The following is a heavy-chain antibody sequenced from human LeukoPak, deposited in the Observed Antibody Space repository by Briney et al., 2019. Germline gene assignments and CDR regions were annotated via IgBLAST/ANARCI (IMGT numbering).Heavy chain of an antibody. CDR1: GDSISNYY. CDR2: IYYSGST. V-gene: IGHV4-59*01. CDR3: ARGPQSDNSAYPYWGGFDY. Sequence: SETPSLTCTVSGDSISNYYWSWIRQPPGKELEWIGYIYYSGSTNYNPSLKSRVTISLDASKNQFSLKLSSVTAADTAVYYCARGPQSDNSAYPYWGGFDYWGQGTLVTVSS. J-gene: IGHJ4*02. D-gene: IGHD3-22*01.